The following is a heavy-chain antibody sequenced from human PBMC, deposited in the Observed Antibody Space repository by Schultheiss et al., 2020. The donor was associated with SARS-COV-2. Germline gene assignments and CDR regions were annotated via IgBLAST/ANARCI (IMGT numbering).Heavy chain of an antibody. CDR3: ARDLIFDL. V-gene: IGHV4-39*07. CDR2: IYYSGST. CDR1: GGSISSSSYY. J-gene: IGHJ2*01. Sequence: SETLSLTCTVSGGSISSSSYYWGWIRQPPGKGLEWIGSIYYSGSTYYNPSLKSRVTISVDTSKNQFSLKLSSVTAADTAVYYCARDLIFDLWGRGTLVTVSS.